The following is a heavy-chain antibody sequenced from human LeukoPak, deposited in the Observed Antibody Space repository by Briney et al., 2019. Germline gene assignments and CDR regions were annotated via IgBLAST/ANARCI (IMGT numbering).Heavy chain of an antibody. Sequence: SETLSLTCTVSGGSISSSSYYWGWIRQPPGKGLEWIGSIYYSGSTYYNPSLKSRVTISVDASKNQFSLKLSSVTAADTAVYYCARQPGGGFDYWGQGTLVTVSS. J-gene: IGHJ4*02. CDR2: IYYSGST. CDR1: GGSISSSSYY. V-gene: IGHV4-39*01. CDR3: ARQPGGGFDY. D-gene: IGHD3-16*01.